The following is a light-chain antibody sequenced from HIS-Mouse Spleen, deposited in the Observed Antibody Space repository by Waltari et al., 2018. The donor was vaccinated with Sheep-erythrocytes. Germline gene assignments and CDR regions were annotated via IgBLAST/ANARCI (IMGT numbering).Light chain of an antibody. CDR2: AAS. CDR1: QGISSN. V-gene: IGKV1-9*01. Sequence: DIQLTQSPSFLSASVGDRATITCRASQGISSNLAWYQQKPGKAPKLLIYAASTLQSGVPSRFSGSGSGTEFTLTISSLQPEDFAAYYCQQHNSYPPTFGPGTKVDIK. J-gene: IGKJ3*01. CDR3: QQHNSYPPT.